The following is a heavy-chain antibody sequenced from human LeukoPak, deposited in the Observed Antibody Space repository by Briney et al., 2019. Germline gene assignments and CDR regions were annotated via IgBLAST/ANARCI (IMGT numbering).Heavy chain of an antibody. Sequence: GASVKVSCKASGYTFTSYGISWVRQAPGQRLEWVGWINAGNGNTKYSQEFQGRVTITRDTSASTAYMELSSLRSEDMAVYYCARSYCSGGSCFVFDYWGQGSLVTVSS. D-gene: IGHD2-15*01. J-gene: IGHJ4*02. CDR1: GYTFTSYG. CDR2: INAGNGNT. CDR3: ARSYCSGGSCFVFDY. V-gene: IGHV1-3*03.